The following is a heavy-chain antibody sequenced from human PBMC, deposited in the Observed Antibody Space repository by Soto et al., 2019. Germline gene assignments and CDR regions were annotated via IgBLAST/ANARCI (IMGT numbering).Heavy chain of an antibody. CDR1: GYTFTNYE. J-gene: IGHJ5*02. CDR2: MNPGSGNT. D-gene: IGHD3-10*01. V-gene: IGHV1-8*01. CDR3: ARMASSGSLNWFDP. Sequence: ASVKVSCKASGYTFTNYEINWARQATGQGLEWMGWMNPGSGNTGYAHKFQGRVTMTRNISISTSYMELSRLGSGDTAIYYCARMASSGSLNWFDPWGQGTLVTVSS.